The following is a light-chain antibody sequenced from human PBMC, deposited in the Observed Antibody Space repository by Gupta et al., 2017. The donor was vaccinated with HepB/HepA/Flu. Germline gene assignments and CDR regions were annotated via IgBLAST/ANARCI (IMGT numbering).Light chain of an antibody. CDR2: TAS. Sequence: DIQLTQSPSFLSASVGARVTITCRASRVIDNYLAWYQQKPGRAPNLLIHTASTLQDGVPSRCSGSGSDTEFTLTISGLQPEEFAAYFWQQLDWSPLTFGGGTRVEIK. V-gene: IGKV1-9*01. CDR1: RVIDNY. J-gene: IGKJ4*01. CDR3: QQLDWSPLT.